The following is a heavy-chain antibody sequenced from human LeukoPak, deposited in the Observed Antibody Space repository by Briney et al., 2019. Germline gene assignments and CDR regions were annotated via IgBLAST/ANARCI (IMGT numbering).Heavy chain of an antibody. V-gene: IGHV1-2*02. J-gene: IGHJ5*02. Sequence: GASVTVTRTASGYTFTGYYMHWVRQAPGQGLEWMGWINPNSGGTNYAQKFQGRVTMTRDTSISTAYMELSRLRSDDTAVYYCARHIRFLEWLFFDPWGQGTLVTVSS. CDR2: INPNSGGT. D-gene: IGHD3-3*01. CDR3: ARHIRFLEWLFFDP. CDR1: GYTFTGYY.